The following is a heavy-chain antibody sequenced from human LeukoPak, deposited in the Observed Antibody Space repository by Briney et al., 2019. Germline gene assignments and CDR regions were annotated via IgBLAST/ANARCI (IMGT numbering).Heavy chain of an antibody. J-gene: IGHJ4*02. CDR1: GFTFSSYA. Sequence: GGSLRLSCAASGFTFSSYAMNWVRQAPGKGLEWVSSISGSSSYINYADSVKGRFTISRDNAKNSLYLQMNSLRAEDTAVYYWAREGAAEISSDYFDYGARGPRVTVPS. CDR2: ISGSSSYI. D-gene: IGHD3-22*01. CDR3: AREGAAEISSDYFDY. V-gene: IGHV3-21*01.